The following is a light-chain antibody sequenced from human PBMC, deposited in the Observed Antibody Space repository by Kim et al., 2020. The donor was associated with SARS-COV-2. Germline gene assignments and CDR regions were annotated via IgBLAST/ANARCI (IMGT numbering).Light chain of an antibody. CDR3: CSYAGSYTWL. CDR2: DVT. V-gene: IGLV2-11*01. CDR1: SNTFGGFNY. J-gene: IGLJ3*02. Sequence: QSALTQPRSVSGSPGESVTISCTATSNTFGGFNYVSWYQHHPGKAPEFIIHDVTKRPSGVPLRFSGSKSGNTASLTISGLQAEDEADYYCCSYAGSYTWLFGGGTQLTVL.